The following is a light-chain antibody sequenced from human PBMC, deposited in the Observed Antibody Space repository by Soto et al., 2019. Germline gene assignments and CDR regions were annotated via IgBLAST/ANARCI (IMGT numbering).Light chain of an antibody. CDR2: DAS. CDR1: QSVSSY. Sequence: EIALTQSPATLSLSPGERATLSCRASQSVSSYLAWYQQKPGQAPRLLIYDASNRATGIPARFSGSGSGTDFTLTISSLEPEDLAVYYCRQRTNWPYTFGQGTKLEIK. J-gene: IGKJ2*01. CDR3: RQRTNWPYT. V-gene: IGKV3-11*01.